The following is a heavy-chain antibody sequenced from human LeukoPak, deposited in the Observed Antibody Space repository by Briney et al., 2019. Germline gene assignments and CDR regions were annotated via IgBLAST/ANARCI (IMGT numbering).Heavy chain of an antibody. V-gene: IGHV4-34*01. J-gene: IGHJ6*03. Sequence: SETLSLTCAVSGGSFSGYYWTWLRQSPGKGLEWIGESNHRGSANYNPSLKRRVTISVDTSKNQFSLKLRSVPAADPAVYYCARVQIADRYHYYHHMDVWGKGTPVTISS. CDR1: GGSFSGYY. CDR2: SNHRGSA. CDR3: ARVQIADRYHYYHHMDV.